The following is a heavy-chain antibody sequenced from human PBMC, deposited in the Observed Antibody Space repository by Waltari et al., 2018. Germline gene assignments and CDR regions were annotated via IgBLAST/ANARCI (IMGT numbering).Heavy chain of an antibody. CDR2: IYYSGST. Sequence: QLQLQESGPGLVKPSETLSLTCTVSGGSTSSSSYYWGWIRQPPGRGLEWIGSIYYSGSTYYNPSLKSRVTISVDTSKNQFSLKLSSVTAADTAVYYCASQQLVLRGPFDYWGQGTLVAVSS. CDR3: ASQQLVLRGPFDY. CDR1: GGSTSSSSYY. V-gene: IGHV4-39*01. J-gene: IGHJ4*02. D-gene: IGHD6-13*01.